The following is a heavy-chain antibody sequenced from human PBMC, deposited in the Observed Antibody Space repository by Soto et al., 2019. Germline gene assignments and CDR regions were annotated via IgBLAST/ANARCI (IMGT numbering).Heavy chain of an antibody. V-gene: IGHV3-7*01. Sequence: PGGSLRLSCAASGFTLSSYWMSWVRQAPGKGLEWVANIKQDGSEKFYVDSVKGRFTISKDNAKNSLYLQMNSLRAEDTAVYYCARTGRRLVLRDGTESYGLDVWGQGTKVTVYS. D-gene: IGHD3-9*01. CDR2: IKQDGSEK. CDR3: ARTGRRLVLRDGTESYGLDV. J-gene: IGHJ6*02. CDR1: GFTLSSYW.